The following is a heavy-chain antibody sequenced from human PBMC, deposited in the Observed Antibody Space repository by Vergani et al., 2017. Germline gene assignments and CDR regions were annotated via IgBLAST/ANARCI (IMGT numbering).Heavy chain of an antibody. D-gene: IGHD2-15*01. CDR3: ARAEGYCSGGTCHSPPSYYYYYGMDV. CDR2: ISTDITYI. J-gene: IGHJ6*02. Sequence: VQLVESGGGLVKPGGSLRLSCATSGFSFSDFDMNWVRQAPGKGLEWVASISTDITYIYYGDPVKGRFTISRDNAKNSLYLQMNSLRAEDTAVYYCARAEGYCSGGTCHSPPSYYYYYGMDVWGQGTTVTVSS. CDR1: GFSFSDFD. V-gene: IGHV3-21*02.